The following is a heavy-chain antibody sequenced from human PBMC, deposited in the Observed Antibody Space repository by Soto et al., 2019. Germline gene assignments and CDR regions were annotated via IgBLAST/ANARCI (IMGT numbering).Heavy chain of an antibody. Sequence: GASVKVSCKASGGTFSSYTISWVRQAPGQGLEWMGRIIPILGIANYAQKFQGRVTITADKSTSTAYMELSSLRSEDTAVYYCAMYCSGGSCYSYYFDYWGQGTLVTVSS. D-gene: IGHD2-15*01. J-gene: IGHJ4*02. CDR3: AMYCSGGSCYSYYFDY. CDR1: GGTFSSYT. V-gene: IGHV1-69*02. CDR2: IIPILGIA.